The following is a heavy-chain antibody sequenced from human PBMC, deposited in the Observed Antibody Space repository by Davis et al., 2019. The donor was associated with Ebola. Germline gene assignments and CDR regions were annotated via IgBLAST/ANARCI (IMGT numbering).Heavy chain of an antibody. CDR3: ARHFVGKLFGMDV. J-gene: IGHJ6*02. D-gene: IGHD3-3*01. Sequence: GESLKISCKGSGYSFSNYWIAWVRQTSGKGLEWMGITYAGDSDARYSPSFEGQVTISVDRSLTTAYLQWSSLKVSDTAIYFCARHFVGKLFGMDVWGQGTMVIVSS. V-gene: IGHV5-51*01. CDR2: TYAGDSDA. CDR1: GYSFSNYW.